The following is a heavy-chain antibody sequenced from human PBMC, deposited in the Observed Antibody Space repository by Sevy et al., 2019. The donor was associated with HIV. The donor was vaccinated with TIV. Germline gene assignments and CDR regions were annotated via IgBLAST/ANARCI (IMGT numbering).Heavy chain of an antibody. D-gene: IGHD2-2*01. V-gene: IGHV3-48*01. CDR2: ISSSSSSI. J-gene: IGHJ4*02. Sequence: GGSLRLSCTASGFTFSSYSMNWVRQAPRKGLEWVSSISSSSSSIYYEDSVKGRFTIYRDNAKNSLYLQMDSLTAEDTAVYYCGRGFCVSSSCSGSSWGQGTLVTVSS. CDR1: GFTFSSYS. CDR3: GRGFCVSSSCSGSS.